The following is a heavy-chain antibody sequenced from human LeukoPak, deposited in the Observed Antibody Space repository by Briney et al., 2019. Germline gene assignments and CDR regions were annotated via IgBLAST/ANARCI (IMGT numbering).Heavy chain of an antibody. D-gene: IGHD6-19*01. CDR1: GFTFDDYA. CDR2: ISWNSGSI. Sequence: GGSLRLSCAASGFTFDDYAMHWVRQAPGKGLEWVSGISWNSGSIGYADSVKGRFTISRDNAKNSLYLQMNSLRAEDTALYYCAKDISSSGRFYYYYYYGMDVWGQGTTVTVSS. J-gene: IGHJ6*02. CDR3: AKDISSSGRFYYYYYYGMDV. V-gene: IGHV3-9*01.